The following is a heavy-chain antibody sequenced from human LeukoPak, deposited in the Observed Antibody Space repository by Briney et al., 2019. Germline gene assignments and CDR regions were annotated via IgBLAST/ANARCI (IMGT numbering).Heavy chain of an antibody. Sequence: PSQTLSLTCTVSGGSISSGSYYWSWIRQPAGKGLEWIGRIYTSGSTNYNPSLKSRVTISVDTPKNQFSLKLSSVTAADTAVYYCAREVGVVDIVVVPAENWYFDLWGRGTLVTVSS. V-gene: IGHV4-61*02. D-gene: IGHD2-2*03. CDR2: IYTSGST. CDR3: AREVGVVDIVVVPAENWYFDL. CDR1: GGSISSGSYY. J-gene: IGHJ2*01.